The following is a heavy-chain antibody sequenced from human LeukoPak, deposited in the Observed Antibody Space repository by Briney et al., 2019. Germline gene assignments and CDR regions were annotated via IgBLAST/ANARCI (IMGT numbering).Heavy chain of an antibody. D-gene: IGHD1-26*01. V-gene: IGHV1-2*02. CDR3: ARGPDPEGPGSYQDY. CDR1: GYTFTGYY. CDR2: INPNSGGT. J-gene: IGHJ4*02. Sequence: ASVKVSCKASGYTFTGYYMHWVRQAPGQGLEWMGWINPNSGGTNYAQKFQGRVTMTRDTSISTAYMELSRLRSDDTAVYYCARGPDPEGPGSYQDYWGQGTLVTVSS.